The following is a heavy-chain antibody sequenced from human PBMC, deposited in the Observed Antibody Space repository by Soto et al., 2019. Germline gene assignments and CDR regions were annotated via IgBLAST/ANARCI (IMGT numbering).Heavy chain of an antibody. CDR3: ARAFDILTRYYFDY. CDR1: GGSISSGDYY. J-gene: IGHJ4*02. CDR2: IYYSGST. V-gene: IGHV4-30-4*01. Sequence: SETLSLTCTVSGGSISSGDYYWSWIRQPPGKGLEWIGYIYYSGSTYYNPSLKSRVTISVDTSKDQSSLKLSSVTAADTAVYYCARAFDILTRYYFDYWGQGTLVTVSS. D-gene: IGHD3-9*01.